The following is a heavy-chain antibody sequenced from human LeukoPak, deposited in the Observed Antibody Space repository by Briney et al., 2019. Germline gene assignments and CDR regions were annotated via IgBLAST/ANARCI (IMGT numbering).Heavy chain of an antibody. CDR3: ARDLGNTGWYTFDY. CDR1: GDSVSSNNGA. Sequence: SQTLSLTCDISGDSVSSNNGAWNWIRQSPSRGLEWLGRAYYRSKWYNDYAGSLNGRITISPDTSKNQFSLHLNSVTPEDTAIYYCARDLGNTGWYTFDYWGQGILVTVSS. D-gene: IGHD6-19*01. V-gene: IGHV6-1*01. J-gene: IGHJ4*02. CDR2: AYYRSKWYN.